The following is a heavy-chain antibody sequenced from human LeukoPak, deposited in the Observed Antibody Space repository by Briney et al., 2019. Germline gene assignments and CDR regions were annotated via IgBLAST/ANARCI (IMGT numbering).Heavy chain of an antibody. J-gene: IGHJ4*02. CDR3: ARGFNDFWSGSQLQY. D-gene: IGHD3-3*01. CDR2: ISYYGANT. Sequence: ISYYGANTYSADSLDSRFTISRHNSKTTVYLHINSLRSEHTAIYYCARGFNDFWSGSQLQYWGQGTLVTVSS. V-gene: IGHV3-30-3*01.